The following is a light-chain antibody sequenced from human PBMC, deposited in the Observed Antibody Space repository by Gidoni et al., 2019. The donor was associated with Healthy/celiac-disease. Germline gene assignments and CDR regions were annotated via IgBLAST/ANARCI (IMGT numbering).Light chain of an antibody. Sequence: QSMLTQPPAASGPPGQRVTISCSGSSSNIGSNTVTWYQQLPGTAPKLLIYSNNQRPSGVPDRFSGSKSGTSASLAISGLQSEDEADYYWAAWDDSLNGVVFGGGTKLTVL. CDR2: SNN. CDR3: AAWDDSLNGVV. CDR1: SSNIGSNT. V-gene: IGLV1-44*01. J-gene: IGLJ2*01.